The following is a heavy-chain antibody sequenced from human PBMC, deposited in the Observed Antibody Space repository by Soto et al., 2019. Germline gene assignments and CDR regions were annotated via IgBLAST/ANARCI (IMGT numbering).Heavy chain of an antibody. D-gene: IGHD6-13*01. CDR1: WVSPSTSGGG. J-gene: IGHJ5*02. Sequence: AWPTPVDPPQTPPPTLTLSWVSPSTSGGGVGWVPPPPGKALEWLALIYWNDDKRYSPSLKSRLTITKDTSKNQVVLTMTNMDPVDTATYYCAHGRKYSSSWYNWFDPWGQGTLVTVSS. V-gene: IGHV2-5*01. CDR3: AHGRKYSSSWYNWFDP. CDR2: IYWNDDK.